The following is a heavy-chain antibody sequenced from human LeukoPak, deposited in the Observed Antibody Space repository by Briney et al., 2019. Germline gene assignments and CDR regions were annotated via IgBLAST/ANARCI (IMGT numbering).Heavy chain of an antibody. CDR1: GGSFSGYY. D-gene: IGHD2-2*01. CDR3: ARVILVPAAIRHGMDV. V-gene: IGHV4-34*01. Sequence: SETLSLTCAVYGGSFSGYYWSWIRQPPGEGLEWIGEINHSGSTNYNPSLKSRVTISVDTSKNQFSLKLSSVTAADTAVYYCARVILVPAAIRHGMDVWGKGTTVTVSS. CDR2: INHSGST. J-gene: IGHJ6*04.